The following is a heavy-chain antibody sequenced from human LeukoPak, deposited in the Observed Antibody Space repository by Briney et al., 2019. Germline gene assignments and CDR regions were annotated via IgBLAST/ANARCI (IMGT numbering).Heavy chain of an antibody. CDR3: LHYA. CDR2: TYGDGGT. J-gene: IGHJ4*02. CDR1: GFSFSNKY. V-gene: IGHV3-66*02. Sequence: PGGSLRLSCAASGFSFSNKYITWFRQAPGKGLEWVSATYGDGGTNYADSAKGRFTVSRDGSKNTLYLQMNSLRVEGTAIYYCLHYAGGQGTLVTVSS. D-gene: IGHD3-16*01.